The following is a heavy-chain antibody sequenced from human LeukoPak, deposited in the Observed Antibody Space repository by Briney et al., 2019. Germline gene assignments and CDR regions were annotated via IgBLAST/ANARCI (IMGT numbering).Heavy chain of an antibody. Sequence: PSETLSLTCNVSGGSISSGGYYWSWIRQPPGKGLEWIGYIYQGENTYYKPSLKSRVTMSVDTSKNQFSLRLNSVTAADTAMYYCARGRGYSYGYLFDYWGQGTLVTVSS. V-gene: IGHV4-30-2*01. J-gene: IGHJ4*02. CDR1: GGSISSGGYY. D-gene: IGHD5-18*01. CDR3: ARGRGYSYGYLFDY. CDR2: IYQGENT.